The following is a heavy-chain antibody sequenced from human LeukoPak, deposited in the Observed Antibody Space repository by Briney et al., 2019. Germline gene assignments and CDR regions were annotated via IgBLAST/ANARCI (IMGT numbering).Heavy chain of an antibody. J-gene: IGHJ5*02. V-gene: IGHV4-39*07. Sequence: SETLCLTCTVSGGSISSSSYYWGWIRQPPGKGLEWIGSIYYSGSTYYNPSLKSRVTISVDTSKNQFSLKLNSVTAADTAIYYCAREATMVRGVSWFDPWGQGTLVTVSS. CDR1: GGSISSSSYY. CDR3: AREATMVRGVSWFDP. CDR2: IYYSGST. D-gene: IGHD3-10*01.